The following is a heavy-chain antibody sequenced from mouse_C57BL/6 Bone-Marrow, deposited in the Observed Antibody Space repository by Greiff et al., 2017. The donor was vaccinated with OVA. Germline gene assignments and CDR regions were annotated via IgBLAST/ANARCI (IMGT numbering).Heavy chain of an antibody. CDR3: GSVRWPTRGRYYAMDY. V-gene: IGHV1-82*01. CDR2: IYPGDGDT. D-gene: IGHD2-10*01. Sequence: QVQLQQSGPELVKPGASVEISCKASGYAFSSSWMNWVKQRPGKGLEWIGRIYPGDGDTNYNEKFKGKATLTADKSSSTAYMQLSSLTSEDSAVYLCGSVRWPTRGRYYAMDYWGKGTSVTVSS. CDR1: GYAFSSSW. J-gene: IGHJ4*01.